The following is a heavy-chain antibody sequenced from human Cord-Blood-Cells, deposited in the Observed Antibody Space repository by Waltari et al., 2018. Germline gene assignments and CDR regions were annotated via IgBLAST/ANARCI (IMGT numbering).Heavy chain of an antibody. Sequence: QLQLQESGPGLVKPSETLSLTCTVSGGSISSSSYYWGWIRQPPGRGLEWIGSIYYSGTTYYNPSLKSRVTISVDTSTNQFSLKLISVTAADTAVYYCARHGPDDSSGYYAYWPQGTLVTVSS. CDR1: GGSISSSSYY. J-gene: IGHJ4*02. V-gene: IGHV4-39*01. D-gene: IGHD3-22*01. CDR3: ARHGPDDSSGYYAY. CDR2: IYYSGTT.